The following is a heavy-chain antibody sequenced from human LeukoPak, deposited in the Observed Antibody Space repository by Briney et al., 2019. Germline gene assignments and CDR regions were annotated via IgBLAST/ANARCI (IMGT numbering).Heavy chain of an antibody. J-gene: IGHJ4*02. D-gene: IGHD5-24*01. CDR2: IYPADSDT. V-gene: IGHV5-51*01. Sequence: GESLKISCKGSGYSFRSNWIGWVRQMPGKGLEWMGIIYPADSDTRYSPSFQGQVTISADKSISTAYLQWSSLKASDTAVYFCARQLDGYNPFDYWGQGTLVTVSS. CDR1: GYSFRSNW. CDR3: ARQLDGYNPFDY.